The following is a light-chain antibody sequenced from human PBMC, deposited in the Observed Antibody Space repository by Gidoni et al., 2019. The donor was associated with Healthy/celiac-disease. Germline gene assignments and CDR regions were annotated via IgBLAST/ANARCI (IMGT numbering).Light chain of an antibody. V-gene: IGKV4-1*01. Sequence: ERVTIDCKSSQSVLYSSNNKNYLAWYQQKPGQPPKLLIYWASTRESGVPDRFSGSGSGTDFTLTISSLQAEDVAVYYCQQYYSTPLTFGGGTKVEIK. J-gene: IGKJ4*01. CDR2: WAS. CDR3: QQYYSTPLT. CDR1: QSVLYSSNNKNY.